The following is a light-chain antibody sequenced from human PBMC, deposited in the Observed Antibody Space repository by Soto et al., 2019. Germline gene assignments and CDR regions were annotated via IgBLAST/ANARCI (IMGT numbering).Light chain of an antibody. V-gene: IGLV2-14*02. CDR2: EVT. CDR1: SSDVGSYNF. CDR3: SSYTSSSTQV. Sequence: QSALTQPASVSGSPGQTITISCTGTSSDVGSYNFVSWYQQHPGKAPKLLIYEVTKRPSGVSNRFSGSKSGNTASLTISGLQAEDEADYYCSSYTSSSTQVFGTGTKVTVL. J-gene: IGLJ1*01.